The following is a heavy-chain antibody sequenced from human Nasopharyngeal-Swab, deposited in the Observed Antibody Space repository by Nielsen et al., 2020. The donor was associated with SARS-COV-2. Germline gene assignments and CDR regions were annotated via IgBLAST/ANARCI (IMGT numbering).Heavy chain of an antibody. J-gene: IGHJ4*02. V-gene: IGHV3-30*04. Sequence: GESLKISCAASGFTFYSYAMHWVRQAPGTGLEWVALTSYDETDKYYADSVKGRFTISSDNSKNTLYLQMNSLRPEDTAMYYCARVQADYLSKGSFDHWGQGTLVTVSS. CDR3: ARVQADYLSKGSFDH. D-gene: IGHD2/OR15-2a*01. CDR2: TSYDETDK. CDR1: GFTFYSYA.